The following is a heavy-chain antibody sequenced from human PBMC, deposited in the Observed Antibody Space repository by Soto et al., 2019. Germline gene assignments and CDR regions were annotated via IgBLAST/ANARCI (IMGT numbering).Heavy chain of an antibody. Sequence: QVHLEESGGGVVQPGTSLRLSCVASGFTFSSYGMHWVRQAPGKGLEWVAVIPNTENKKYYADSVKGRFTISRDNSQNTLFLQMDSLMSEDTAMYYCARTAGGIVSGALDIWGQGTMVTFS. D-gene: IGHD6-13*01. J-gene: IGHJ3*02. CDR2: IPNTENKK. CDR1: GFTFSSYG. CDR3: ARTAGGIVSGALDI. V-gene: IGHV3-30-3*01.